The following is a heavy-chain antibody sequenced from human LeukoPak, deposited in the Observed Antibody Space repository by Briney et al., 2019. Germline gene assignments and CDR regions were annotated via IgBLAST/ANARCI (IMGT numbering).Heavy chain of an antibody. CDR1: GFTFSSYA. J-gene: IGHJ4*02. CDR2: ISYDGSNK. V-gene: IGHV3-30-3*01. Sequence: GGSLRLSCAASGFTFSSYAMHWVRQAPGKGLEWVADISYDGSNKYYADSVKGRFTISRDNSKNTLYLQMNSLRAEDTAVYYCARDLPAGEYYDFWSGIFDYWGQGTLVTVSS. D-gene: IGHD3-3*01. CDR3: ARDLPAGEYYDFWSGIFDY.